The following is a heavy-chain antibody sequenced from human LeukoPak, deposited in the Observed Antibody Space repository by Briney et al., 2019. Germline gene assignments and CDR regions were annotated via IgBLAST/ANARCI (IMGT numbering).Heavy chain of an antibody. CDR3: ARGRSSWRTKFNWFDP. CDR2: MNPNSGNT. Sequence: ASVKVSCKASGYTFTSYDINWVRQATGQGLEWMGWMNPNSGNTSYAQEFQGRVTMTRNNSISTAYIELSSLRSEDTAVYYCARGRSSWRTKFNWFDPWGQGTLVTVSS. J-gene: IGHJ5*02. CDR1: GYTFTSYD. D-gene: IGHD6-13*01. V-gene: IGHV1-8*01.